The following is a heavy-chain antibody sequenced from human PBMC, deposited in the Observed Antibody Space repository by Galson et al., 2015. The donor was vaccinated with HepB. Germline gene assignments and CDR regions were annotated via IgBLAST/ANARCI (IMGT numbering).Heavy chain of an antibody. V-gene: IGHV3-7*01. CDR3: ARDRGRAWYEEFEL. J-gene: IGHJ4*02. D-gene: IGHD6-19*01. CDR1: GFTFSRYL. Sequence: SLRLSCAASGFTFSRYLMTWVRQAPEKGLEWVANIKQDGHEKYYADSVKGRFTISRDDVKNSLYLQMSSLRSEDTAVYYCARDRGRAWYEEFELWGQGTLVTVSS. CDR2: IKQDGHEK.